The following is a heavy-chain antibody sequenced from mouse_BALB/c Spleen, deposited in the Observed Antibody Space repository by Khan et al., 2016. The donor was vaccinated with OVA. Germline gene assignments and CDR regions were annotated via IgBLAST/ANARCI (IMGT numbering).Heavy chain of an antibody. J-gene: IGHJ1*01. CDR3: AMYYGTDGWYFDV. Sequence: QVQRKESGPGLVAPSQSLSITCTVSGFSLTSYGVHWVRQPPGKGLEGLGVIWTGGSTNYNSALMSRLSISKANSNAQVFSNMTSRQTDDPAMYYCAMYYGTDGWYFDVWGAGTTVTVSA. CDR1: GFSLTSYG. V-gene: IGHV2-9*02. D-gene: IGHD2-1*01. CDR2: IWTGGST.